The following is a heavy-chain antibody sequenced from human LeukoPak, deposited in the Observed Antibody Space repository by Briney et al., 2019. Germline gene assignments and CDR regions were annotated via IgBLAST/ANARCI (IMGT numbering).Heavy chain of an antibody. V-gene: IGHV1-2*04. CDR2: VNPKSGGT. CDR1: GYTFTDYY. J-gene: IGHJ4*02. CDR3: AREVGGSGTYHFDY. D-gene: IGHD3-10*01. Sequence: ASVKVSCKASGYTFTDYYIHWVRQARGQGPEWMGWVNPKSGGTDYAQKFQGWVTMTRDTSISTAYVELTRLISDDTAVYCCAREVGGSGTYHFDYWGQGALVTVSS.